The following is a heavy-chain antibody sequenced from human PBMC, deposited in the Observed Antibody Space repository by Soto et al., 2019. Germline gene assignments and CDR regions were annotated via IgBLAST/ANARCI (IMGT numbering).Heavy chain of an antibody. Sequence: QVQLQESGPGLVKPSQTLSLMCTVSGAPISGGDYHWSWIRQPPGKGLEWIGYIFPSGATHYNSSLGSRITMSVETSTSHFSLKLTSVTAADTAVYFCARGSAAKRYFDLWGRGTLVTVSS. CDR3: ARGSAAKRYFDL. CDR2: IFPSGAT. J-gene: IGHJ2*01. V-gene: IGHV4-30-4*01. D-gene: IGHD5-18*01. CDR1: GAPISGGDYH.